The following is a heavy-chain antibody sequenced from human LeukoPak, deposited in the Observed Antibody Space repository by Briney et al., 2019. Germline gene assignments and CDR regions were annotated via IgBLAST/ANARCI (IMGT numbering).Heavy chain of an antibody. CDR1: RCTFSNYG. CDR3: AKSSGGSYSWFDP. D-gene: IGHD2-15*01. CDR2: ISGGGGST. V-gene: IGHV3-23*01. Sequence: GGSLRLSCAASRCTFSNYGMNWVSQAPGKGLEWVSTISGGGGSTYYADSVKGRFTISRDNSKNTLYLQMNSLRAEDTAIYYCAKSSGGSYSWFDPWGQGTLVTVSS. J-gene: IGHJ5*02.